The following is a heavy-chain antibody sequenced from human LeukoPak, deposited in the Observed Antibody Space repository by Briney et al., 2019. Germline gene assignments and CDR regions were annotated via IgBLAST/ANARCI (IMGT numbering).Heavy chain of an antibody. CDR2: IYTSGST. J-gene: IGHJ4*02. D-gene: IGHD6-19*01. CDR3: ARGGDSSGWNPYFGY. V-gene: IGHV4-4*07. Sequence: SETLSLTCTVSGGTISSYYWSWIRQPAGKGLEWIGRIYTSGSTNYNPSLESRVTMAVDTSKNQFSLKLLSVSAADTVVYYWARGGDSSGWNPYFGYWGQGALVTVSS. CDR1: GGTISSYY.